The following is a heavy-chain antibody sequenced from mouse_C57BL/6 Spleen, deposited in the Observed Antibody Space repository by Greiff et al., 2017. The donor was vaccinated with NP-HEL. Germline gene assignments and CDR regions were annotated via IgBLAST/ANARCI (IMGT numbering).Heavy chain of an antibody. D-gene: IGHD2-5*01. CDR2: ISYDGSN. J-gene: IGHJ2*01. Sequence: EVKLQESGPGLVKPSQSLSLTCSVTGYSITSGYYWNWIRQFPGNKLEWMGYISYDGSNNYNPSLKNRISITRDTSKNQFFLKLNSVTTEDTATYYCAREDYYSNYVDYWGQGTTLTVSS. CDR1: GYSITSGYY. CDR3: AREDYYSNYVDY. V-gene: IGHV3-6*01.